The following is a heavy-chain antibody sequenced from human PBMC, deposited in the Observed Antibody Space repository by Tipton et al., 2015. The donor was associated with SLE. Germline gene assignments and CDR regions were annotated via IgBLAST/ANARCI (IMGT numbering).Heavy chain of an antibody. D-gene: IGHD2-15*01. CDR1: GASINSFY. CDR2: IYSSGTT. Sequence: TLSLTCTVSGASINSFYWSWIRQPAGKGLEWIGRIYSSGTTNYYPSLKSRVTMSVDTSKNQFSLKLSSVTAADTAVYYCARGGCSGGSCYPYYYGMDVWGPGTTVTVSS. J-gene: IGHJ6*02. CDR3: ARGGCSGGSCYPYYYGMDV. V-gene: IGHV4-4*07.